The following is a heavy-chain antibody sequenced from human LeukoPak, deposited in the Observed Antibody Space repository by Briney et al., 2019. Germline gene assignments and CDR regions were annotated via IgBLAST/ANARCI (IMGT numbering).Heavy chain of an antibody. D-gene: IGHD6-13*01. V-gene: IGHV4-4*02. CDR1: GGSISSNW. CDR3: ARHYSSSWYGNFQH. CDR2: IYHSGST. Sequence: SETLSLTCTVSGGSISSNWWSWVRQPPGKGLEWIGEIYHSGSTNYNPSLKSRVTISVDTSKNQFSLKLSSVTAADTAVYYCARHYSSSWYGNFQHWGQGTPVTVSS. J-gene: IGHJ1*01.